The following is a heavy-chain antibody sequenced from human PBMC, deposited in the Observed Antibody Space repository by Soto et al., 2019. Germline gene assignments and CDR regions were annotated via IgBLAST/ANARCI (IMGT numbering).Heavy chain of an antibody. J-gene: IGHJ6*02. CDR3: ARGLYYYGMDV. CDR1: GYTFDSFD. CDR2: MNPNSGNT. Sequence: SVKVSCKASGYTFDSFDINWVRQATGQGPEWMGWMNPNSGNTGYAQKFQGRVTMTRDTSISTAYMELSSLRSEDTAVYYCARGLYYYGMDVWGQGTTVTVSS. V-gene: IGHV1-8*01.